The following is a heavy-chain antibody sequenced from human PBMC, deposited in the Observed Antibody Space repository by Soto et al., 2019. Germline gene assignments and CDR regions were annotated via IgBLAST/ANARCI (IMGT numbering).Heavy chain of an antibody. J-gene: IGHJ3*02. V-gene: IGHV2-5*02. D-gene: IGHD3-3*01. CDR2: IYWDDDK. CDR1: GFSLSTSGVG. CDR3: AHRPRGDYDFWKTAFDI. Sequence: SGPTLVKPTQTLTLTCTFSGFSLSTSGVGVGWIRQPPGKALEWLALIYWDDDKRYSPSLKSRLTITKDTSKNQVVLTMTNMDPVDTATYYCAHRPRGDYDFWKTAFDIWGQGTMVTVSS.